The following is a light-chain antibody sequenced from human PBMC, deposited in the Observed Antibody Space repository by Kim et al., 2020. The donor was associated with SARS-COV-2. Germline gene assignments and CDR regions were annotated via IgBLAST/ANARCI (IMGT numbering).Light chain of an antibody. CDR3: QQYNSYPWT. J-gene: IGKJ1*01. CDR1: QSISSW. CDR2: KAS. V-gene: IGKV1-5*03. Sequence: DIQMTQSSTLSASVGDSVTITCRAIQSISSWLAWYQQKPGKAPKLLIYKASSLESGVPSRFSGSGSGTEFTLTVSSLQPDDFATYYCQQYNSYPWTFGQGTKVDIK.